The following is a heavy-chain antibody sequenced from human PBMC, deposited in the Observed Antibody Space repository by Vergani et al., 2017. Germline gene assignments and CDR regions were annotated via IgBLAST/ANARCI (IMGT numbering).Heavy chain of an antibody. V-gene: IGHV4-38-2*01. CDR2: IYHSGST. CDR3: ARVPVLRFLEWLPPVVG. Sequence: QVQLQESGPGLVKPSETLSLTCAVSGYSISSGYYWGWIRQPPGKGLEWIGSIYHSGSTYYNPSLKSRVTISVDTFKNQFSLKLSSGTAADTAVYYCARVPVLRFLEWLPPVVGWGQGTLVTVSS. D-gene: IGHD3-3*01. J-gene: IGHJ4*02. CDR1: GYSISSGYY.